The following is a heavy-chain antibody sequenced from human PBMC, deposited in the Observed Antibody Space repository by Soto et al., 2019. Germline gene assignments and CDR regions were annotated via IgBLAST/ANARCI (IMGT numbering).Heavy chain of an antibody. CDR3: AKWLRGGNYYCDH. J-gene: IGHJ4*02. CDR1: GFTFSTYA. CDR2: VDSSGRT. V-gene: IGHV3-23*01. Sequence: GSLRLSCAASGFTFSTYAMSWVRQAPGKGPEWVSLVDSSGRTYYTDSVKGRFTVSRDNSENTVYLQMNSLRAEDTAVYYCAKWLRGGNYYCDHWGQGTLVTVSS. D-gene: IGHD1-26*01.